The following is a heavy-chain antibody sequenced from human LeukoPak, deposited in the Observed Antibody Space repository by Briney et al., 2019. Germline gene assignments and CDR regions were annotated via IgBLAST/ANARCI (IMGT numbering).Heavy chain of an antibody. Sequence: EGSLRLSCAASGFTFSSYAMSWVRQAPGKGLEWVSAISGSGGSTYYADSVKGRFTISRDNSKNTLYLQMNSLRAEDTAVYYCAKPPGAARLTTDYYYYYMDVWGKGTTVTVSS. CDR1: GFTFSSYA. D-gene: IGHD6-6*01. CDR3: AKPPGAARLTTDYYYYYMDV. J-gene: IGHJ6*03. V-gene: IGHV3-23*01. CDR2: ISGSGGST.